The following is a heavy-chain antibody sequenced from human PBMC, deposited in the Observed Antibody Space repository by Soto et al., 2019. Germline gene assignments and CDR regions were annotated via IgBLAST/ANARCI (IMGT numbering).Heavy chain of an antibody. CDR2: SSISSSYT. V-gene: IGHV3-11*05. Sequence: QVQLVESGGGLVKPGGSVRLSCAASGFTFSDYYMSWIRQAPGKGLEWVSYSSISSSYTNYADSGKGRFTISRDNAKNSLYLQMNSLRAEDTAVYYCARDQAGDILTGYLLAYWGQRTLVPVSS. D-gene: IGHD3-9*01. J-gene: IGHJ4*02. CDR3: ARDQAGDILTGYLLAY. CDR1: GFTFSDYY.